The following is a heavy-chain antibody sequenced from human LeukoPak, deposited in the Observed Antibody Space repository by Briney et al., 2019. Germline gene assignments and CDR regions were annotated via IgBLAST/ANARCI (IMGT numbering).Heavy chain of an antibody. J-gene: IGHJ6*02. Sequence: GGSLRLSCAASGFTFSSYGMHWVRQAPGKGLEWVAVIWYDGSNKYYADSVKGRFTISRDNSKNSLYLQMNSLRDEDTAVYYCARDRRRFLEWLSSDYYYGMDVWGQGTTVTVSS. V-gene: IGHV3-33*01. CDR1: GFTFSSYG. CDR2: IWYDGSNK. CDR3: ARDRRRFLEWLSSDYYYGMDV. D-gene: IGHD3-3*01.